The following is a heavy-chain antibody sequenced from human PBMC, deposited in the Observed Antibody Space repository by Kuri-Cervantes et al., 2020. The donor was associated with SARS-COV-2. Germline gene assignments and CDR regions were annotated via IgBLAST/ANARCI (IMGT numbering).Heavy chain of an antibody. CDR2: INHSGST. D-gene: IGHD3-3*01. Sequence: SETLSLTCAVYGGSFSGYYWSWIRQPPGKGLEWIGEINHSGSTNYNPSLKSRVTISVDTSKNQFSLKLSSVTAADTAVYYWARDGKTFWSGLFDYWGQGTLVTVSS. CDR1: GGSFSGYY. V-gene: IGHV4-34*01. CDR3: ARDGKTFWSGLFDY. J-gene: IGHJ4*02.